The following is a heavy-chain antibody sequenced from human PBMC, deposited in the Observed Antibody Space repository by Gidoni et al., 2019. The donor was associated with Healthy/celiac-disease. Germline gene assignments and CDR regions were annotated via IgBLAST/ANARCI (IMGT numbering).Heavy chain of an antibody. CDR2: LSSSISYI. CDR1: GFTFSSYR. Sequence: EVQLVESGGGLVKPGGSLRLYCAASGFTFSSYRMNWVRQARGTGMEWVSSLSSSISYIYYADSVKGRFTISRDNAKNSLYLQMNSLRAEDTAVYYCASRLRIAVAGTGGYNWFDPWGQGTLVTVSS. CDR3: ASRLRIAVAGTGGYNWFDP. J-gene: IGHJ5*02. D-gene: IGHD6-19*01. V-gene: IGHV3-21*01.